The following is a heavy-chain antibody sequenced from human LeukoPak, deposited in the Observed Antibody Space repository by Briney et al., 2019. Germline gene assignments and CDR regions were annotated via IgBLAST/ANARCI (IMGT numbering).Heavy chain of an antibody. Sequence: SETLSLTCTVSGGSISSYYWSWIRQPPGKGLEWIGYIYYSGSTNYNPSLKSRVNISVNTSKNQFSLKLSSVTAADTAVYYCARESGYDYLFDYWGQGTLVTVSS. J-gene: IGHJ4*02. V-gene: IGHV4-59*01. CDR3: ARESGYDYLFDY. D-gene: IGHD5-12*01. CDR1: GGSISSYY. CDR2: IYYSGST.